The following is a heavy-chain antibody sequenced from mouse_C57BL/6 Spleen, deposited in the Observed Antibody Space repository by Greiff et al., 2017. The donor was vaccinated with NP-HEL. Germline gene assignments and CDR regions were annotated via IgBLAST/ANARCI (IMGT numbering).Heavy chain of an antibody. V-gene: IGHV1-80*01. D-gene: IGHD1-1*01. CDR3: AREGLRKYYCDY. Sequence: QVQLQQSGAELVKPGASVKISCKASGYAFSSYWMNWVKQRPGKGLEWIGLIYPGDGDTNYNGKFKGKATLTADKSSSTAYMQLSSLTSEDSAVYFCAREGLRKYYCDYWGQGTTLTGSS. CDR1: GYAFSSYW. CDR2: IYPGDGDT. J-gene: IGHJ2*01.